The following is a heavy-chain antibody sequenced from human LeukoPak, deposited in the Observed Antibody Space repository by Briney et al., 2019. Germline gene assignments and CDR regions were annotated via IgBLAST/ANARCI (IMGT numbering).Heavy chain of an antibody. D-gene: IGHD3-22*01. CDR2: IKQDGTET. V-gene: IGHV3-7*01. J-gene: IGHJ4*02. CDR3: MGGRGWLPEN. Sequence: PGGSLRLSCAASGFTFSSYWMNWVRQAPGKGLEWVAIIKQDGTETFYVDSVKGRFTISRDNVKNSLYLQMNSLRIEDAAVHYCMGGRGWLPENWGQGTLVTVSS. CDR1: GFTFSSYW.